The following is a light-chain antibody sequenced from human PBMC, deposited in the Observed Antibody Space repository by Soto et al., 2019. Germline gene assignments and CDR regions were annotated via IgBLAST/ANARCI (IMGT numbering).Light chain of an antibody. V-gene: IGKV1-39*01. CDR3: QQSSSTAWT. CDR2: AAS. CDR1: QGISSY. J-gene: IGKJ1*01. Sequence: DIQMTQSPSSLSASVGDRVTITCRASQGISSYLNWYQQKPGKAPKLLIYAASSLQSGVPSRFSGSGSGTDFTLTISSLQPEDFATYYCQQSSSTAWTFGQGTKVEIK.